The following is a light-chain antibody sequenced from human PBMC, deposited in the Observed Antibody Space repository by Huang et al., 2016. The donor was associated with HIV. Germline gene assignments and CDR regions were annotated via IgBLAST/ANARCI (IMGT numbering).Light chain of an antibody. V-gene: IGKV1-33*01. J-gene: IGKJ5*01. CDR3: QQYDNLPCT. CDR1: QDITNY. Sequence: DIQMTQSPSSLPASVCARVTFTCQASQDITNYLNWYQQRPGNAPKLVIFEASNLEAGVPSRFSASRSGTNFTFTISGLQPEDIATYYCQQYDNLPCTFGQGTRLEIK. CDR2: EAS.